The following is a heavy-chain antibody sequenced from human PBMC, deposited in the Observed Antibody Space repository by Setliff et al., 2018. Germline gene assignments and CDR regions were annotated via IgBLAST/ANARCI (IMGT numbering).Heavy chain of an antibody. V-gene: IGHV4-39*01. Sequence: SETLSLTCTVSRASISSSRDYWGWVRQPPGKGLEWIGSIYCSGSTYYNPSLKSRVTISVDTSKTQFSLKVSSVTAADTAVFYCARLNGYYFDYWGQGTLVTVSS. CDR2: IYCSGST. CDR3: ARLNGYYFDY. J-gene: IGHJ4*02. D-gene: IGHD2-8*01. CDR1: RASISSSRDY.